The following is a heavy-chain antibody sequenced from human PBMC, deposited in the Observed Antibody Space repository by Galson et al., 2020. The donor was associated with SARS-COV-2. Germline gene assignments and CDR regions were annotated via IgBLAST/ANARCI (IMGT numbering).Heavy chain of an antibody. V-gene: IGHV6-1*01. J-gene: IGHJ5*02. CDR3: AKEDGSSSSWFDN. D-gene: IGHD6-13*01. Sequence: SQTLSLTCAISGDSVSSNIAAWNWIRQSPSRGFEWLGRTYYRSKWYTDYAMSVRGRMTINPDTSKNQFSLQLQYLTPDDTAVYYCAKEDGSSSSWFDNWGQGTLVTVSS. CDR1: GDSVSSNIAA. CDR2: TYYRSKWYT.